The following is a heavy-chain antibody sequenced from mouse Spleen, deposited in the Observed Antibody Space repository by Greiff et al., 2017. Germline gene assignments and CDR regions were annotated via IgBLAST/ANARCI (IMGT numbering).Heavy chain of an antibody. Sequence: QVQLQQSGAELARPGASVKLSCKASGYTFTSYGISWVKQRTGQGLEWIGEIYPRSGNTYYNEKFKGKATLTADKSSSTAYMELRSLTSEDSAVYFCARRGGDYDDYWGQGTTLTVSS. J-gene: IGHJ2*01. D-gene: IGHD2-4*01. V-gene: IGHV1-81*01. CDR3: ARRGGDYDDY. CDR1: GYTFTSYG. CDR2: IYPRSGNT.